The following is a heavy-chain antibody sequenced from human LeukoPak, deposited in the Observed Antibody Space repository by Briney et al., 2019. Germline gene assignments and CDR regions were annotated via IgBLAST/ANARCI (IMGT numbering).Heavy chain of an antibody. D-gene: IGHD1-26*01. V-gene: IGHV4-39*01. CDR1: GDSISSSSYY. CDR3: TRQAGTYSYYYYYMDV. Sequence: SETLSLTCAVSGDSISSSSYYWGWIRQPPGKGLEWIGSIYYSGSIYYNPSLKSRVTISVDTSKNQFSLRLTSVTAADTAVYYCTRQAGTYSYYYYYMDVWGKGTQVTVSS. CDR2: IYYSGSI. J-gene: IGHJ6*03.